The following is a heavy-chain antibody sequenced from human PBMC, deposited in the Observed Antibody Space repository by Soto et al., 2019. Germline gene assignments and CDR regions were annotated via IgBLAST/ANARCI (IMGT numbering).Heavy chain of an antibody. V-gene: IGHV1-18*01. CDR2: ISPYNVNT. Sequence: QVQLVQSGAEVKKPGASVKVSCKASGYTFTSYGISWVRQAPGQGREWMGWISPYNVNTNYAQKLQGRVTMTTDTSTSTAYMELRSLRADDTAVYYCARGIGGYFGVDYYYGMDVWGQGTTVTVSS. CDR1: GYTFTSYG. CDR3: ARGIGGYFGVDYYYGMDV. D-gene: IGHD3-16*01. J-gene: IGHJ6*02.